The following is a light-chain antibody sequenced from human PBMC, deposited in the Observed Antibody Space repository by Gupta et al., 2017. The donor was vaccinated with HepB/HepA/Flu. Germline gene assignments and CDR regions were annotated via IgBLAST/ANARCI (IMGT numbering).Light chain of an antibody. CDR3: HQRSNPPLT. Sequence: EIVLTQSPATLSLSPGERATLSCRASQSVSSYLAWYQQKPGQAPRLLIYDASNRATGIPARFSGSGSGTDFTLTISSLEPEDFAVYYCHQRSNPPLTFGQGTRMEIK. CDR2: DAS. V-gene: IGKV3-11*01. J-gene: IGKJ5*01. CDR1: QSVSSY.